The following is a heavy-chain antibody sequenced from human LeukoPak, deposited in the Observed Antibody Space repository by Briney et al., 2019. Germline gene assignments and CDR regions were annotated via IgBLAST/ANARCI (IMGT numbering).Heavy chain of an antibody. CDR2: IYYSVST. CDR1: GGSISSSSYY. V-gene: IGHV4-39*01. D-gene: IGHD6-19*01. Sequence: SETLSLTCTVSGGSISSSSYYWRWIRQPPGKGLEWSGSIYYSVSTYYNPSLKSRVTISVDTSKSQFSLKLSSVTAADTAVYYCARHVKVAGSLCYYYYYMDVWGKGTTVTVSS. CDR3: ARHVKVAGSLCYYYYYMDV. J-gene: IGHJ6*03.